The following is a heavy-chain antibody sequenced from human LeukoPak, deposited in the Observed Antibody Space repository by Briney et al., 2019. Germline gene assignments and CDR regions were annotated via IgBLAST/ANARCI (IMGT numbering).Heavy chain of an antibody. CDR1: GFTFSNYA. V-gene: IGHV3-7*01. Sequence: QPGGSLRLSCEASGFTFSNYAMNWVRQAPGKGLEWVANIKQDGSEKYYVDSVKGRFTISRDNAKNSLYLQMNSLRAEDTAVYYRARDGVEMATIPLWEFDYWGQGTLVTVSS. D-gene: IGHD5-24*01. CDR3: ARDGVEMATIPLWEFDY. CDR2: IKQDGSEK. J-gene: IGHJ4*02.